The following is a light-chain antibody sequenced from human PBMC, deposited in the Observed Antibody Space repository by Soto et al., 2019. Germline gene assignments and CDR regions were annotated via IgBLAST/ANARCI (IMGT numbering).Light chain of an antibody. Sequence: EIVLTQSPGTLSLSPGERATLSCRASQSVSSSYLAWYQQKPGQAPRLLISGASSRATGIPDRFSCSGSGTDCSLTISRLEAEDFAVYYCQQNGSSPLFTFGPGTKVDIK. CDR1: QSVSSSY. CDR3: QQNGSSPLFT. J-gene: IGKJ3*01. CDR2: GAS. V-gene: IGKV3-20*01.